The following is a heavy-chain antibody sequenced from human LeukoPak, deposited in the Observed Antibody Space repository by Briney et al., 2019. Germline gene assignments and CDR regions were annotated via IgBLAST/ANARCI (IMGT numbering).Heavy chain of an antibody. CDR3: ARAYFSSWYMNWFDP. J-gene: IGHJ5*02. CDR2: IYHSGST. V-gene: IGHV4-38-2*02. CDR1: GYSFSSDYY. D-gene: IGHD6-13*01. Sequence: SSETLSLTCTVSGYSFSSDYYWGWIRQPPGKGLEWIGSIYHSGSTYYNPSLKSRVSISLDTSKNQFSLKLSSVTAADTAVYYCARAYFSSWYMNWFDPWGQGTLVTVSS.